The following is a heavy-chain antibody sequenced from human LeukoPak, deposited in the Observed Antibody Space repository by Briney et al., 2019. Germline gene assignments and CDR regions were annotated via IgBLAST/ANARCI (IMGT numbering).Heavy chain of an antibody. CDR1: GYTFTSYY. CDR3: AQREYCSSTSCSRFDP. D-gene: IGHD2-2*01. V-gene: IGHV1-69*02. CDR2: IIPILGIA. J-gene: IGHJ5*02. Sequence: AASVKVSCKASGYTFTSYYMHWVRQAPGQGLEWMGRIIPILGIANYAQKFQGRVTITADKSTSTAYMELSSLRSEDTAVYYCAQREYCSSTSCSRFDPWGQGTLVTVSS.